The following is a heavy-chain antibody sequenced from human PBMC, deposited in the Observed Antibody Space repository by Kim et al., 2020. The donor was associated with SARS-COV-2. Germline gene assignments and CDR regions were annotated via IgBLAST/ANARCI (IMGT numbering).Heavy chain of an antibody. Sequence: SRVTISVDTSKNQFSLKLSSVTAADTAVYYCARFVQVAVAGDLKTYYFDYWGQGTLVTVSS. V-gene: IGHV4-39*01. CDR3: ARFVQVAVAGDLKTYYFDY. J-gene: IGHJ4*02. D-gene: IGHD6-19*01.